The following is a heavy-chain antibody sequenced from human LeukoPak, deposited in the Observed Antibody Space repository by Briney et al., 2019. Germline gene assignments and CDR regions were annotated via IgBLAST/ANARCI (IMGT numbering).Heavy chain of an antibody. CDR1: GGSVSNSSYY. D-gene: IGHD4-23*01. J-gene: IGHJ4*02. Sequence: PSETLSLTCIVSGGSVSNSSYYWGWIRQPPGKGLEWIGSIYYSGSAYYNPSLKSRVTISVDTSKNQFSLKLTSVTAADTAVYYCARHWVVTPNYWGLGTLVTVSS. CDR2: IYYSGSA. V-gene: IGHV4-39*01. CDR3: ARHWVVTPNY.